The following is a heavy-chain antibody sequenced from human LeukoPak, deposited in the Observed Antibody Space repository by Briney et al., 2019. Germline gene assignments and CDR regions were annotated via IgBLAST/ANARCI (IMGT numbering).Heavy chain of an antibody. J-gene: IGHJ4*02. CDR3: ARYYYDSSGYYFFFDY. CDR2: ISSSSSYI. Sequence: PGGSLRLSCAASGFTFSSYSMNWVRQAPGKGLEWVSSISSSSSYIYYADSVKGRFTISRDNAKNSLYLQMNSLRAEDTAVYYCARYYYDSSGYYFFFDYWGQGTLVTVSS. CDR1: GFTFSSYS. V-gene: IGHV3-21*01. D-gene: IGHD3-22*01.